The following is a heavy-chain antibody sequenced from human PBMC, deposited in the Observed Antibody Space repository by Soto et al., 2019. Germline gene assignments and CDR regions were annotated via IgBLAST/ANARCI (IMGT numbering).Heavy chain of an antibody. Sequence: QVQLQESGPGLVKPSQTLSLTGTVSVGSISSGGYYWNWIRQHPGKGLEWLGYIYYSGSTYYNPALKSRVIMSVDTSKNQFSLKLGSVTAADTAVYYCARSVFPWGQGTLVTVPS. V-gene: IGHV4-31*03. J-gene: IGHJ5*02. CDR1: VGSISSGGYY. CDR2: IYYSGST. CDR3: ARSVFP.